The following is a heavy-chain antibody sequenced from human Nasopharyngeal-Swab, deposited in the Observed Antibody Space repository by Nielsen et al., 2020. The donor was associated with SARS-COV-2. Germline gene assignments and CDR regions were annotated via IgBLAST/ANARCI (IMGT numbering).Heavy chain of an antibody. CDR2: ISGSGGST. CDR3: AKDLASGGSSSWTGFFYYYYGMDV. J-gene: IGHJ6*02. D-gene: IGHD6-13*01. CDR1: GFTFSSYA. Sequence: GESLKISCAASGFTFSSYAMSWVRQAPGKGLEWFSAISGSGGSTYYADSVKGRFTISRDNSKNTLYLQMNSLRAEDTAVYYCAKDLASGGSSSWTGFFYYYYGMDVWGQGTTVTVSS. V-gene: IGHV3-23*01.